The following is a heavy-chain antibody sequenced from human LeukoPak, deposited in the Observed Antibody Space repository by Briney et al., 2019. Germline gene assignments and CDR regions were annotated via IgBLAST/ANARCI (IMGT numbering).Heavy chain of an antibody. J-gene: IGHJ4*02. V-gene: IGHV4-59*08. CDR2: IYYSGST. CDR1: GGSIGIYY. CDR3: ASRIAAAENFDY. Sequence: SETLSLTCTVSGGSIGIYYWSWIRQPPGKGLEWIGYIYYSGSTNYNPSLKSRVTISVDTSKNQFSLKLSSVTAADTAVYYCASRIAAAENFDYWGQGTLVTVSS. D-gene: IGHD6-13*01.